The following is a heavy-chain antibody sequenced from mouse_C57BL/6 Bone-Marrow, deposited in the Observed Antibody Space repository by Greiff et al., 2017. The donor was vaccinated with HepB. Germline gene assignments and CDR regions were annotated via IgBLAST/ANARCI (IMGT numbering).Heavy chain of an antibody. CDR1: GYTFTSYT. CDR2: INPSSGYT. D-gene: IGHD1-1*01. V-gene: IGHV1-4*01. CDR3: ARVGNYYGSSYDYFDY. J-gene: IGHJ2*01. Sequence: VQLQQSGAELARPGASVKMSCKASGYTFTSYTMHWVKQRPGQGLEWIGHINPSSGYTKYNQKFKDKATLTADKSSSTAYMQLSSLTSEDSAVYYCARVGNYYGSSYDYFDYWGQGTTLTVSS.